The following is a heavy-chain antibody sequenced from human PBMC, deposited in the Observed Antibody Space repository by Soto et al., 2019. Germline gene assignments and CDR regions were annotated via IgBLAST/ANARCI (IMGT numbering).Heavy chain of an antibody. D-gene: IGHD5-12*01. CDR3: ARDSPIGSTFSGYEAIDY. J-gene: IGHJ4*02. CDR1: GGTFSNDI. CDR2: IIPLLDIA. Sequence: SVKVSCKTSGGTFSNDIITWVRQAPGQGLEWMGRIIPLLDIANYAQKFQGRVTITADKSTNTAYMELNSLRSEDTAVYYCARDSPIGSTFSGYEAIDYWGQGTLVTVSS. V-gene: IGHV1-69*04.